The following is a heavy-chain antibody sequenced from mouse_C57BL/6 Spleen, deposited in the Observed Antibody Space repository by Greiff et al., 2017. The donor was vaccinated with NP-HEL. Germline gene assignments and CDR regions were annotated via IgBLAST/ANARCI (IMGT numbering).Heavy chain of an antibody. CDR1: GFTFTSYG. V-gene: IGHV5-6*01. J-gene: IGHJ4*01. CDR2: ISSGGSYT. CDR3: ARSYYGSSEDYAMDY. D-gene: IGHD1-1*01. Sequence: EVQLVESGGDLVKPGGSLKLSCAASGFTFTSYGMSWVRQTPDNRLEWVATISSGGSYTYYPDSVKGRFTISRDNAKNTLYLQMSSLKSEDTAMYYCARSYYGSSEDYAMDYWGQGTSVTVSS.